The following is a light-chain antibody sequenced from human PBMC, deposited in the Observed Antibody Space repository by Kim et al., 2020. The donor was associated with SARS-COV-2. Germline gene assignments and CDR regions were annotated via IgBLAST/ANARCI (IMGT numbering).Light chain of an antibody. J-gene: IGLJ2*01. CDR1: SLSRHY. Sequence: EPTFNTTRQRYSLSRHYATSSQHKPGQPPILVLYDRDTRPSGIPARFSGSSSGHTSSLTIAEDQAEDEADYYCNSRNGSGTNVVFGGGTQLTVL. CDR3: NSRNGSGTNVV. CDR2: DRD. V-gene: IGLV3-19*01.